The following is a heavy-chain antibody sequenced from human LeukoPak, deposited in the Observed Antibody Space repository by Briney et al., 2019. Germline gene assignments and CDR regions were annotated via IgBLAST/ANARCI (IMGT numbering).Heavy chain of an antibody. Sequence: SETLSLTCTVSGGSISSYYWSWIRQPPGKGLEWIGYIYYSGSTNYNPSLKCRVTISVDTSKNQFSLKLSSVTAADTAVYYCARQAYSSSWYPNAFDIWGQGTMVTVSS. V-gene: IGHV4-59*08. CDR1: GGSISSYY. J-gene: IGHJ3*02. D-gene: IGHD6-13*01. CDR3: ARQAYSSSWYPNAFDI. CDR2: IYYSGST.